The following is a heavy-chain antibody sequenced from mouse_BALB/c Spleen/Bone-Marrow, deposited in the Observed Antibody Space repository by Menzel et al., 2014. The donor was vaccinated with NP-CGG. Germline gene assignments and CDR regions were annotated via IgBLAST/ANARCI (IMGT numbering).Heavy chain of an antibody. CDR1: GDSITSGY. D-gene: IGHD3-1*01. CDR3: ARSGSSGYHYYAMDY. CDR2: ISYSGST. Sequence: EVKLVESGPSLVKPPQTLSLTCSVTGDSITSGYWNWIRKFPGNKLEYMGYISYSGSTYYNPSLKSRISITRDTSKNLYYLQLNSVTTKDTATYYCARSGSSGYHYYAMDYWGQGTSVTVSS. J-gene: IGHJ4*01. V-gene: IGHV3-8*02.